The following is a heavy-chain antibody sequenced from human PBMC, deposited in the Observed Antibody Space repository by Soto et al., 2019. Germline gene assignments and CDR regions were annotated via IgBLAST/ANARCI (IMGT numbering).Heavy chain of an antibody. CDR3: ARGGYYGSGSYYSLGMDV. Sequence: TSETLSLTCTVSGGSISSYYWSWIRQPPGKGLEWIGYIYYSGSTNYNPSLKSRVTISVDTSKNQFSLKLSSVTAADTAVYYCARGGYYGSGSYYSLGMDVWGQGTTVTVSS. CDR1: GGSISSYY. D-gene: IGHD3-10*01. CDR2: IYYSGST. J-gene: IGHJ6*02. V-gene: IGHV4-59*01.